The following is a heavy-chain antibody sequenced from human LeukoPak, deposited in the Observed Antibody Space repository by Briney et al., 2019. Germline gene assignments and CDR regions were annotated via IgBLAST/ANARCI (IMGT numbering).Heavy chain of an antibody. V-gene: IGHV4-39*07. CDR2: IYYSGST. J-gene: IGHJ5*02. CDR1: GGSISSSSYY. D-gene: IGHD6-19*01. CDR3: ARGSAVPFDP. Sequence: SETLSLTCTVSGGSISSSSYYWGWIRQPPGKGLEWIGSIYYSGSTYYNPSLKSRVTMSVDTSKNQFSLKLSSVTAADTAVYYCARGSAVPFDPWGQGTLVTVSS.